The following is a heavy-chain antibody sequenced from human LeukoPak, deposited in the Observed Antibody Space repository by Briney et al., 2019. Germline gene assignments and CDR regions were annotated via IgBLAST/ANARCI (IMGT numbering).Heavy chain of an antibody. Sequence: PGGSLRLSCAASGFTFSSYWMSWVRQAPGKGLEWVANIKQDGSEKYYVDSVKGRFTISRDNAKNSLYLQMNSLRVEDTAVYYCARDSFWSGSVPGYWGQGTLVTVSS. J-gene: IGHJ4*02. V-gene: IGHV3-7*01. CDR1: GFTFSSYW. CDR2: IKQDGSEK. CDR3: ARDSFWSGSVPGY. D-gene: IGHD3-3*01.